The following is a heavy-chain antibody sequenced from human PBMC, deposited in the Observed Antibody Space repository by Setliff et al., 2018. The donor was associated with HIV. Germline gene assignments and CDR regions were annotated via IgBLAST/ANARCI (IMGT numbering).Heavy chain of an antibody. J-gene: IGHJ6*03. CDR3: ARGYPGIAVAGLTYYYYYYMDV. V-gene: IGHV4-59*01. D-gene: IGHD6-19*01. CDR2: IYYSGSS. CDR1: GDSISKKF. Sequence: SETLSLTCTVFGDSISKKFRSWIRQPPGKGLEWIGYIYYSGSSNHNPSLKSRVTISVDTSKNQFSLKLSSVTAADTAVYYCARGYPGIAVAGLTYYYYYYMDVWGKGTTVTVSS.